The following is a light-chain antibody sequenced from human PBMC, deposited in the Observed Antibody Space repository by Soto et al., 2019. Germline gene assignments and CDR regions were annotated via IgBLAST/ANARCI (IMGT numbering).Light chain of an antibody. CDR2: KAT. Sequence: DIQMTQSPSTLSAYVGDRVTITCRASQSINSWLAWNQQKPGKAPKLLIYKATSLDSGVPARFSGSRSGTDFNHSISRLQPDEFRTYSCQPDDSYSTFGQGTKVEIK. CDR3: QPDDSYST. CDR1: QSINSW. J-gene: IGKJ1*01. V-gene: IGKV1-5*03.